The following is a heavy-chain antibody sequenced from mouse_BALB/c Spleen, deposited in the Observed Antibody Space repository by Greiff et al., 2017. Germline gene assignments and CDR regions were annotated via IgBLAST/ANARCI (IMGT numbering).Heavy chain of an antibody. CDR1: GFTFSSYG. J-gene: IGHJ4*01. CDR3: ARHTVVAKGAMDY. CDR2: ISSGGSYT. D-gene: IGHD1-1*01. V-gene: IGHV5-6*01. Sequence: EVKLVESGGDLVKPGGSLKLSCAASGFTFSSYGMSWVRQTPDKRLEWVATISSGGSYTYYPDSVKGRFTISRDNAKNTLYLQMSSLKSEDTAMYYSARHTVVAKGAMDYWGQGTSVTVSS.